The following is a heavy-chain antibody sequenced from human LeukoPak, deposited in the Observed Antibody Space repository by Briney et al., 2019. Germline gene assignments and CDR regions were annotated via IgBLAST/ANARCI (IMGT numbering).Heavy chain of an antibody. Sequence: PGGSLRLSCAASGFTVSSNYMSWVRQAPGKGLEWVSDIYSGGSTYYADSVKGRFTISRDNSKNTLYLQMNSLRAEDTAVYYCARTGWGHYYYYYGMDVWGQGTTVTVSS. D-gene: IGHD6-19*01. CDR1: GFTVSSNY. CDR2: IYSGGST. V-gene: IGHV3-66*01. J-gene: IGHJ6*02. CDR3: ARTGWGHYYYYYGMDV.